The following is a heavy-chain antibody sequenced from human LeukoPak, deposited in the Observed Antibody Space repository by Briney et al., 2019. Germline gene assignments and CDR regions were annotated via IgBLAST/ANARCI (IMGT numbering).Heavy chain of an antibody. CDR3: AREPVRFGEVPFDY. V-gene: IGHV3-21*01. J-gene: IGHJ4*02. CDR1: GFTFSSYS. Sequence: GGSLRLSCAASGFTFSSYSMNWVRQAPGKGLEWVSSISSSSSYIYYADSVKGRFTISRDNAKNSLYLQMNSLRAEDTAVYYCAREPVRFGEVPFDYWGQGTLVTVSS. D-gene: IGHD3-10*01. CDR2: ISSSSSYI.